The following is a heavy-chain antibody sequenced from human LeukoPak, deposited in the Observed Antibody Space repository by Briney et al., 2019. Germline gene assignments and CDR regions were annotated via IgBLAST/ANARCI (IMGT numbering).Heavy chain of an antibody. J-gene: IGHJ5*02. V-gene: IGHV4-34*01. CDR2: INARGDT. CDR3: ARGQVPAARGYNWFDP. D-gene: IGHD2-2*01. CDR1: GWSFNDYY. Sequence: PSETLSPTCAVYGWSFNDYYWNWIRQPPGKGLEWVGEINARGDTNFNPSLKRRVTISVDTSKSQFSLTLNSMIAADPAVYYCARGQVPAARGYNWFDPWGQGTLVTVSS.